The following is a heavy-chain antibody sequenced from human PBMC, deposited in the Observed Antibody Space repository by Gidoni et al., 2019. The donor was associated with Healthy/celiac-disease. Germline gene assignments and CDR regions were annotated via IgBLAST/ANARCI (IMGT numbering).Heavy chain of an antibody. Sequence: EVQLVESGGGLVKPGGSLRLSCSASGFTFSNAWMSWVRQDPGKGVEWVGRIKSKTDGGTTDYAAPVKGRFTISRDDSKNTLYLQMNSLKTEDTAVYYCTRSNYGGNSEDYWGQGTLVTVSS. CDR2: IKSKTDGGTT. J-gene: IGHJ4*02. CDR1: GFTFSNAW. V-gene: IGHV3-15*01. CDR3: TRSNYGGNSEDY. D-gene: IGHD4-17*01.